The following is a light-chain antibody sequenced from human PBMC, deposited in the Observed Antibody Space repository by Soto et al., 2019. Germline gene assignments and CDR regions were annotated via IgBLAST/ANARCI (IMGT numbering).Light chain of an antibody. CDR2: DTS. V-gene: IGKV3-20*01. CDR1: QSLANSF. J-gene: IGKJ5*01. Sequence: VLTQSPSTRSLSPGERATLSCRAGQSLANSFIAWYQQKPGQAPRLLIYDTSSRASGIPDRFSGSGAGTDFTLTISRLETEDFAVFYCQQYGTSEIMFGQGTRLYIK. CDR3: QQYGTSEIM.